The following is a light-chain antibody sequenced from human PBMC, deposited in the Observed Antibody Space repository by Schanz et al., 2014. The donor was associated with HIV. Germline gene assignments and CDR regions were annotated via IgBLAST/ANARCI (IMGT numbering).Light chain of an antibody. J-gene: IGKJ4*01. CDR2: DAS. Sequence: EIVLTQSPATLSLSPGERVTLSCRASQSVSSYLAWYQQKPGQAPRLLIHDASNRATGIPARFSGSGSGTDFTLTISSLEPEDFAVYYCQQYGSSPLTFGGGTKVEIK. CDR1: QSVSSY. CDR3: QQYGSSPLT. V-gene: IGKV3-11*01.